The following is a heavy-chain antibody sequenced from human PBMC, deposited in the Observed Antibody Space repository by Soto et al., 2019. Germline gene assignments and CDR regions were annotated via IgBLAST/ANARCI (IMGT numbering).Heavy chain of an antibody. CDR3: ARAVWKYSSSWYYYYYGMDV. D-gene: IGHD6-13*01. CDR2: INSDGSST. CDR1: GFTFSSYW. J-gene: IGHJ6*02. Sequence: GGSLRLSCAASGFTFSSYWMHWVRQVPGKGLVWVSRINSDGSSTSYADSVKGRFTISRDNAKNTLYLQMNSLRAEDTAVYYCARAVWKYSSSWYYYYYGMDVWGQGTKVTVSS. V-gene: IGHV3-74*01.